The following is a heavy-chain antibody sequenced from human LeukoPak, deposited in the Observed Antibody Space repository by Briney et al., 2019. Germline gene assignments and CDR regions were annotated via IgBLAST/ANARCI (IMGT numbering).Heavy chain of an antibody. Sequence: GGSLRLSCAASGFTFSSYAMSWVRQAQGKGLERVSAISGSGGSTYYADSVKGRFTISRDNSKNTLYLQMNSLRAEDTAVYYCATLGYCSGGSCYRTEYYYGMDVWGQGTTVTVSS. CDR3: ATLGYCSGGSCYRTEYYYGMDV. J-gene: IGHJ6*02. V-gene: IGHV3-23*01. CDR1: GFTFSSYA. CDR2: ISGSGGST. D-gene: IGHD2-15*01.